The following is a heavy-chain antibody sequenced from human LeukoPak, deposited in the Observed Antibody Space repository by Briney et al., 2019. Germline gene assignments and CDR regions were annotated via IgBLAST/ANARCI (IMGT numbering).Heavy chain of an antibody. CDR1: GFTVSSNY. CDR3: ARVHVTTEHAFDI. V-gene: IGHV3-66*01. Sequence: GGSLRLSCAASGFTVSSNYTSWVRQAPGKGLEWVSVIYSGGSTYYADSVKGRFTISRDNSKNTLYLQMNSLRAEDTAVYYCARVHVTTEHAFDIWGQGTMVTVSS. D-gene: IGHD4-17*01. J-gene: IGHJ3*02. CDR2: IYSGGST.